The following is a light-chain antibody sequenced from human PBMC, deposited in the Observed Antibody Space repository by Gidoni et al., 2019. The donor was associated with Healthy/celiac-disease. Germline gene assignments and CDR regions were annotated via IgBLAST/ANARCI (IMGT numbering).Light chain of an antibody. Sequence: DIQMTQSPSSLSASVGDRVTITCRASQSISSYLNWYQQKPGNAPKLLIYAASSLQSGVPSRFRGSGSGTDFPLTISSLHPEDFATYYCQQSYSTPLFGGGTKVEIK. V-gene: IGKV1-39*01. CDR3: QQSYSTPL. CDR2: AAS. J-gene: IGKJ4*01. CDR1: QSISSY.